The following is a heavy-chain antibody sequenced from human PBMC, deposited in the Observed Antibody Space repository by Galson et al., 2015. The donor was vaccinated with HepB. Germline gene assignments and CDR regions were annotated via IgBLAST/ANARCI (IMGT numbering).Heavy chain of an antibody. CDR1: GFTFSSYS. V-gene: IGHV3-48*01. Sequence: SLRLSCAASGFTFSSYSMNWVRQAPGKGLEWVSYISSSSSTIYYADSVKGRFTISRDNAKNSLYLQMNSLRAEDTAVYYCAREFLNLVVRGVPDSPYYYYYYMDVWGKGTTVTVSS. CDR2: ISSSSSTI. D-gene: IGHD3-10*01. CDR3: AREFLNLVVRGVPDSPYYYYYYMDV. J-gene: IGHJ6*03.